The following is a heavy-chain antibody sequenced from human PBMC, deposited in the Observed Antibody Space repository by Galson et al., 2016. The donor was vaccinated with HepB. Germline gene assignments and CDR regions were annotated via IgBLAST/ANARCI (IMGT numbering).Heavy chain of an antibody. CDR3: ARRGHNNGLDF. Sequence: QSGAEVKEPGESLRISCETSGYKFASLWIAWVRQRAGEGLEWMGVIYPGDSDTKYSPPFQGQVIISADKSINTTYLQWSSLTTSDTAIYYCARRGHNNGLDFWGQGTTVTVSS. CDR1: GYKFASLW. CDR2: IYPGDSDT. V-gene: IGHV5-51*01. D-gene: IGHD5-24*01. J-gene: IGHJ6*02.